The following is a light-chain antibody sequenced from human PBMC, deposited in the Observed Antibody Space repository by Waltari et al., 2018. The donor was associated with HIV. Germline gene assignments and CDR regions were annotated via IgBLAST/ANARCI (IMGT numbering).Light chain of an antibody. CDR2: GNN. CDR1: SPHIGAGYD. CDR3: QSYDSSLSGSGVV. Sequence: QFVLTQPPSVSGPPGQRVTLSCTGTSPHIGAGYDVHWYQQIPGRAPKLLIYGNNNRPSGVPDRFSGSKSGTSASLAITGLQAEDEADYYCQSYDSSLSGSGVVFGGGTKLTVL. J-gene: IGLJ2*01. V-gene: IGLV1-40*01.